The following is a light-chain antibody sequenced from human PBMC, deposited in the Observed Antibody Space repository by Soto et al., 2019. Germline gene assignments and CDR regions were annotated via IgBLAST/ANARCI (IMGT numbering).Light chain of an antibody. CDR3: LQDYSYPRT. Sequence: AIQMTQSPSSLSASVGDRVTITCRASQAIRNDLAWYQQKPGEAPKLLIYIASSLQSGVPSRFSGSGSGTDFTLTISSLQPEDFATYYCLQDYSYPRTFGQGTKVEVK. V-gene: IGKV1-6*01. CDR2: IAS. CDR1: QAIRND. J-gene: IGKJ1*01.